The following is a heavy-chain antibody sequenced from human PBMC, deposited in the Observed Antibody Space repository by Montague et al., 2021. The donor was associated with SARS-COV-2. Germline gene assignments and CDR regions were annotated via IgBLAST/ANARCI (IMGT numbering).Heavy chain of an antibody. J-gene: IGHJ3*01. CDR1: GDSVSSNLAA. D-gene: IGHD2-8*02. Sequence: SVISGDSVSSNLAAWNWIRQSPSRGLEWLGRTKYTSTRYETYAVSVQSRITITADTSKNQFSLHLNSVTPEDTAVYYCARDLYWAFDAWGLGTTVTVSA. CDR3: ARDLYWAFDA. CDR2: TKYTSTRYE. V-gene: IGHV6-1*01.